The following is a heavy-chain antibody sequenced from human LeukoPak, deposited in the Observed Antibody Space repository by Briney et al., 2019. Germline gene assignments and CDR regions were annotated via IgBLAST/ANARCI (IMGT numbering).Heavy chain of an antibody. CDR2: ISSTSNTI. J-gene: IGHJ4*02. Sequence: PGGSLRLSCAASGFTFSSYNMNWVRQAPGKGLEWVSFISSTSNTIYYADSVKGRFTISRDNAKNSLYLQMNSLGAEDTAAYYCAREEGFDYWGQGTLVTVSS. CDR1: GFTFSSYN. CDR3: AREEGFDY. V-gene: IGHV3-48*01.